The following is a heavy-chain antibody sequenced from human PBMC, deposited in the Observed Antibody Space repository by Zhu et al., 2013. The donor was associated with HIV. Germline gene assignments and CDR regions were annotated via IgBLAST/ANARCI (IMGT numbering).Heavy chain of an antibody. CDR2: ISPYNGNT. J-gene: IGHJ5*02. CDR1: GYTFTSYG. CDR3: ARDLVAVGMKGNWFDP. D-gene: IGHD6-13*01. V-gene: IGHV1-18*01. Sequence: QVQLVQSGAEVKKPGASVKVSCKASGYTFTSYGISWVRQAPGQGLEWMGWISPYNGNTNYAQKLQGRVTMTTDTSTSTAYMELRSLRSDDTAVYYCARDLVAVGMKGNWFDPWGQGTLVTVSS.